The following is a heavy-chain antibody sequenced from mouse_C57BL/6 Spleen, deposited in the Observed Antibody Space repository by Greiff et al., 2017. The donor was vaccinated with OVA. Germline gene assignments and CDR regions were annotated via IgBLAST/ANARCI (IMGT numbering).Heavy chain of an antibody. CDR3: ALITTVVGGDY. D-gene: IGHD1-1*01. CDR1: GYTFTSYW. V-gene: IGHV1-69*01. J-gene: IGHJ2*01. CDR2: IDPSDSYT. Sequence: VQLQQPGAELVMPGASVKLSCKASGYTFTSYWMHWVKQRPGQGLEWIGEIDPSDSYTNYNQKFKGKSTLTVDKSSSTAYMQLSSLTSEDSAVYYCALITTVVGGDYWGQGTTLTVSS.